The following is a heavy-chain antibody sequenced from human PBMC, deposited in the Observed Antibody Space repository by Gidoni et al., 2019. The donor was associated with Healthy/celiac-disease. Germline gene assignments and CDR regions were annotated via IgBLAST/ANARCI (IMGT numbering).Heavy chain of an antibody. CDR2: IKSKTDGGTT. CDR3: TTVENGPIVVVTAIEYFQH. V-gene: IGHV3-15*01. D-gene: IGHD2-21*02. CDR1: GFTFSNAW. J-gene: IGHJ1*01. Sequence: EVQLVESGGGLVKPGGSLRLSCAASGFTFSNAWMSWVRQAPGKGLEWVGRIKSKTDGGTTDYAAPVKGRFTISRDDSKNTLYLQMNSLKTEDTAVYYCTTVENGPIVVVTAIEYFQHWGQGTLVTVSS.